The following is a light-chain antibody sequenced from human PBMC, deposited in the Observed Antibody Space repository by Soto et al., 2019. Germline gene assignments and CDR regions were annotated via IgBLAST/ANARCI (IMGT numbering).Light chain of an antibody. J-gene: IGLJ1*01. Sequence: QSVLTQPASVSGSPGQSITISCTGTSSDVGSYNYVSWYQHHPGKAPELMIYEVSHRPSGVSNRFSGSKSGNTASLTISGLQAEDESDYYCSSYSSSTTFVFGTGTKLTVL. CDR2: EVS. CDR3: SSYSSSTTFV. V-gene: IGLV2-14*01. CDR1: SSDVGSYNY.